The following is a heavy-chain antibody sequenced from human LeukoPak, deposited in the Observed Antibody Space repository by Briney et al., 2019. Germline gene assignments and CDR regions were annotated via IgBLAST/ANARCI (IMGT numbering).Heavy chain of an antibody. J-gene: IGHJ5*02. CDR2: IYYSGST. Sequence: SETLSLTCTVSGGSISSYYWGWIRQPPGKGLEWIGSIYYSGSTYYNPSLKSRVTISVDTSKNQFSLKLSSVTAADTAVYYCARRGMSSSWSHRGWFDPWGQGTLVTVSS. V-gene: IGHV4-39*01. CDR3: ARRGMSSSWSHRGWFDP. CDR1: GGSISSYY. D-gene: IGHD6-13*01.